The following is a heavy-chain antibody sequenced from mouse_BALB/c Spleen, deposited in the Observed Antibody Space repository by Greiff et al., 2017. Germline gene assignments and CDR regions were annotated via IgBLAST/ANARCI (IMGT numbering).Heavy chain of an antibody. Sequence: QVQLQQPGAELVRPGASVKLSCKASGYTFTSYWMQWVKQRPGQGLEWIGAIYPGDGDTNYTQKFKGKATLTADKSSSTAYMQLSSLASGDSAVYYCASYCGSSIWYFDVWGAGTTVTVSS. CDR3: ASYCGSSIWYFDV. D-gene: IGHD1-1*01. CDR1: GYTFTSYW. CDR2: IYPGDGDT. V-gene: IGHV1-87*01. J-gene: IGHJ1*01.